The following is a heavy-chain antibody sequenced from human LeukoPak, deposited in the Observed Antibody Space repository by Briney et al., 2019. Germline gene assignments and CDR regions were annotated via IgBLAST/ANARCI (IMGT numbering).Heavy chain of an antibody. CDR1: GFTFSTHS. CDR2: IRYDGSNK. V-gene: IGHV3-30*02. Sequence: GGSLTLSCAASGFTFSTHSIIWLPQAPGKGLVGGAFIRYDGSNKYYADSVKGRFTISRDNSKNTLYLQMNSLRAEDTAVYYCAKPAVWGDSSGYYYAYWGQGTLVTVSS. D-gene: IGHD3-22*01. J-gene: IGHJ4*02. CDR3: AKPAVWGDSSGYYYAY.